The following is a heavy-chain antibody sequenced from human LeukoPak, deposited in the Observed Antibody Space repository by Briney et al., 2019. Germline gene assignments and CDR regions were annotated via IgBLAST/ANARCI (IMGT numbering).Heavy chain of an antibody. Sequence: GESLKISCKGSGYSFTGDWINWVRQMPGKGLEWMGRIDPSDSYTNYSPSFQGHVTISADKSISTAYLQWSSLKASDTAMYYCASGATGPAFWGQGTLVTVSS. J-gene: IGHJ4*02. D-gene: IGHD1-26*01. CDR1: GYSFTGDW. CDR2: IDPSDSYT. CDR3: ASGATGPAF. V-gene: IGHV5-10-1*01.